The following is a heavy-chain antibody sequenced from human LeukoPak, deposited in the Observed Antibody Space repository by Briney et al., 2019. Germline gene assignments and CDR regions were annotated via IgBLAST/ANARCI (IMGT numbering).Heavy chain of an antibody. Sequence: GGSLRLSCAASGFTFSSYWMSWVRQAPGKGLEWVAHIKHDGCEKFYVDSVKGRFTISRDNAKYSLYLKMYSLRSDDTCLYYCAKLAYGDSWSVFNYCGQGALVTVSS. CDR2: IKHDGCEK. CDR1: GFTFSSYW. CDR3: AKLAYGDSWSVFNY. V-gene: IGHV3-7*01. J-gene: IGHJ4*01. D-gene: IGHD6-13*01.